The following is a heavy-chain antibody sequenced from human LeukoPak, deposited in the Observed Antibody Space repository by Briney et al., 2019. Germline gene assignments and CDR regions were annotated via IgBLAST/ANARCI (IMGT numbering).Heavy chain of an antibody. CDR3: AKEGYSSSMSFTLQRYYFDY. V-gene: IGHV3-23*01. D-gene: IGHD6-6*01. Sequence: GGSLRLSCAASGFTFSSYAMSWVRQAPGKGLEWVSAISGSGGSTYYADSVKGRFTISRDNSKNTLYLQMNSLRAEDTAVYYCAKEGYSSSMSFTLQRYYFDYWGQGTLVTVSS. CDR1: GFTFSSYA. J-gene: IGHJ4*02. CDR2: ISGSGGST.